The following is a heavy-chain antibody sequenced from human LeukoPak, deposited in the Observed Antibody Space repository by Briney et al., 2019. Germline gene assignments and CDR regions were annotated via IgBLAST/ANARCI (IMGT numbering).Heavy chain of an antibody. V-gene: IGHV4-34*01. CDR1: GGSFSGYY. CDR3: ARASGGYYNNWFDP. J-gene: IGHJ5*02. CDR2: IDHSGST. D-gene: IGHD3-22*01. Sequence: SETLSLTCAVYGGSFSGYYWSWIRQPPGKGLEWIGEIDHSGSTNYNPSPKSRVTISVDTSKNQFSLKLTSVTAADTAVYYCARASGGYYNNWFDPWGQGTLVTVSS.